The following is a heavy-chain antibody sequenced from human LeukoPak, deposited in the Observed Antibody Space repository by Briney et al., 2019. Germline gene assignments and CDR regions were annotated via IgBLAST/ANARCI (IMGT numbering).Heavy chain of an antibody. CDR2: IYYSGST. CDR3: ARVNYYDSSGLDY. D-gene: IGHD3-22*01. V-gene: IGHV4-39*07. Sequence: SETLSLTCTVSGGSISSSSYYWGWIRQPPGKGLEWIGNIYYSGSTYCNPSLKSRVTISVDTSKSQFSLKVSSVTAADTAVYYCARVNYYDSSGLDYWGQGTLVTVS. J-gene: IGHJ4*02. CDR1: GGSISSSSYY.